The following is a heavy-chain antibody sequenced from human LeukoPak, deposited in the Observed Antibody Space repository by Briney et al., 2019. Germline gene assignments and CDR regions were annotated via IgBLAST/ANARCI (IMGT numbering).Heavy chain of an antibody. CDR3: ATDQRGAGLGFVYGSGSFNGLDV. D-gene: IGHD3-10*01. CDR2: FDPEYGET. J-gene: IGHJ6*02. CDR1: GYTLTELS. Sequence: ASVKVSCKVSGYTLTELSIHWVRQAPGKGLEWMGGFDPEYGETIYAQKFQGRVTMTEDTSTDTGYMELSSLRSEDTAVYYCATDQRGAGLGFVYGSGSFNGLDVWGQGTTVTVSS. V-gene: IGHV1-24*01.